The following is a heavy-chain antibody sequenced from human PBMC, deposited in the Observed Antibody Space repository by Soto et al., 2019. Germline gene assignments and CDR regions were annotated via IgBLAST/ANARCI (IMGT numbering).Heavy chain of an antibody. J-gene: IGHJ5*02. D-gene: IGHD6-19*01. Sequence: PGGSLRLSCAASGFTFSSYAMSWVRQAPGKGLEWVSAISGSGGSTYYADSVKGRFTISRDNAKNSLYLQMNSLRAEDTAVYYCARAEYSSGCYRSLGQGTLVTVPS. CDR2: ISGSGGST. V-gene: IGHV3-23*01. CDR1: GFTFSSYA. CDR3: ARAEYSSGCYRS.